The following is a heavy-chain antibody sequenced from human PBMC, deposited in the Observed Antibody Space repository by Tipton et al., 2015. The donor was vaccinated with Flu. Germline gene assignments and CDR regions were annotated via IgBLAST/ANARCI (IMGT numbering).Heavy chain of an antibody. CDR3: ARGEIDYTNYYFYMDV. CDR2: IYTSGGV. Sequence: GLVKPSATLSLTCTVSGGSLDNYSWSWIRQPAGKGLEWIGRIYTSGGVDYNPSLRGRVSMSIDTSKNQFSLNLNSVTAADTAAYYCARGEIDYTNYYFYMDVWGKGTTVTVSS. CDR1: GGSLDNYS. D-gene: IGHD4-11*01. J-gene: IGHJ6*03. V-gene: IGHV4-4*07.